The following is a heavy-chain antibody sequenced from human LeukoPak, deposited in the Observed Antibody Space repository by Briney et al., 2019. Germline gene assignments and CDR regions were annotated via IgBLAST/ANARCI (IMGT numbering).Heavy chain of an antibody. CDR1: GGSISSGGYY. D-gene: IGHD3-10*01. J-gene: IGHJ5*02. CDR2: VHHSGRT. CDR3: VKASGGWFDP. Sequence: PSETLSLTCTVSGGSISSGGYYWSWIRQHPGKGLEWIGYVHHSGRTYYSPSLKSRLTISIDTSKNQFSLRLSSVSAADTAVYYCVKASGGWFDPWGQGTLVTASS. V-gene: IGHV4-31*03.